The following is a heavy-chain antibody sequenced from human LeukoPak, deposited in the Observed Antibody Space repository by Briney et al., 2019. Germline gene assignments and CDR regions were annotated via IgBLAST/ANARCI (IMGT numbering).Heavy chain of an antibody. D-gene: IGHD3-9*01. CDR3: ARADGYYDILTGYYLVAEYFQH. V-gene: IGHV1-2*02. CDR2: INPKSGGT. Sequence: ASVKVSCKASGYTFTGYYMHWLRQAPGQGLGWLGWINPKSGGTNYAQKFQGRVTMTRDTSISTAYMELSRLRSDDTAVYYCARADGYYDILTGYYLVAEYFQHWGQGTLVTVSS. J-gene: IGHJ1*01. CDR1: GYTFTGYY.